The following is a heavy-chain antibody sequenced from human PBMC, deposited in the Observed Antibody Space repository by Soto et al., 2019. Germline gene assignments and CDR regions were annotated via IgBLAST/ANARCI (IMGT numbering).Heavy chain of an antibody. CDR1: GFTFSSYA. CDR2: ISGSGGST. J-gene: IGHJ4*02. V-gene: IGHV3-23*01. D-gene: IGHD6-13*01. CDR3: ARRGPGTYFDD. Sequence: EVQLLESGGGLVQPGGSLRLSCAASGFTFSSYAMNWVRQAPGKGLEWVSVISGSGGSTDYAASVKGRFTISRDNSKNTLYLQMNSLRAEDTAVYYCARRGPGTYFDDWGQGTLVTVSS.